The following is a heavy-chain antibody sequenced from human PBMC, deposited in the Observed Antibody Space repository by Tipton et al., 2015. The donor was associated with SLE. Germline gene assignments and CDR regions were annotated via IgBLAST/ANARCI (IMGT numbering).Heavy chain of an antibody. CDR1: GFTFSSYS. J-gene: IGHJ3*02. D-gene: IGHD1-26*01. Sequence: GSLRLSFAASGFTFSSYSMNWVRQAPGKGLEWVSSISSSSSYIYYADSVKGRFTISRDNAKNSLYLQMNSLRAEDTAVYYCARVPSGSLEVGDAFDIWGQGTMVTVSS. V-gene: IGHV3-21*01. CDR3: ARVPSGSLEVGDAFDI. CDR2: ISSSSSYI.